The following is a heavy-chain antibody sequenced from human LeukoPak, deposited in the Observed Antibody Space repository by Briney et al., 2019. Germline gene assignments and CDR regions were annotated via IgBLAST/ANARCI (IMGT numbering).Heavy chain of an antibody. CDR2: INSYNGHT. CDR3: AKNSSGYYSDY. D-gene: IGHD3-22*01. Sequence: ASVKVSCKASGYTFTNYGITWVRQAPGQGLEWMGWINSYNGHTNYAQKLQGRVTMTTDTSTSTAYMELRSLRSDDTAVYYCAKNSSGYYSDYWGQGTLVIVSS. V-gene: IGHV1-18*01. J-gene: IGHJ4*02. CDR1: GYTFTNYG.